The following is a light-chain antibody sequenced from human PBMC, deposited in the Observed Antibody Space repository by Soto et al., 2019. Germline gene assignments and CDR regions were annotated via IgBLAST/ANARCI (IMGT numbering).Light chain of an antibody. CDR2: AAS. J-gene: IGKJ5*01. CDR3: QQYGGSPIT. CDR1: QSVSSNY. Sequence: EIVLTQSPGTLSLSPGERATLSCRASQSVSSNYLAWYQKKPGQAPRLLIFAASTRATGIPDRFSGSGSGTDFTLTISRLEPEDFAVYYCQQYGGSPITFGQGTRLEIK. V-gene: IGKV3-20*01.